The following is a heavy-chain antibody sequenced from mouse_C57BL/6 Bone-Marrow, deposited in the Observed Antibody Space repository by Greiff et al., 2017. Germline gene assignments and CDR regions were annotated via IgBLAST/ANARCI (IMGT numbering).Heavy chain of an antibody. Sequence: EVQLVESGPGLVKPSQSLSLTCSVTGYSITSGYYWNWIRQFPGNKLEWMGYISYDGSNNYNPSLKNRISITRDTSKNQFFLKLNSVTTEDTATYYCARDRSYYSNYGYYFDYWGQGTTLTVSS. J-gene: IGHJ2*01. CDR1: GYSITSGYY. CDR2: ISYDGSN. D-gene: IGHD2-5*01. V-gene: IGHV3-6*01. CDR3: ARDRSYYSNYGYYFDY.